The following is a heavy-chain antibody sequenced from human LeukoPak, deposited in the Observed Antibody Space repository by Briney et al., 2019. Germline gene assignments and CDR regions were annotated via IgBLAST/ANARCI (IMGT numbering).Heavy chain of an antibody. V-gene: IGHV3-23*01. CDR1: GFTFSSYA. Sequence: GGSLRLSCAASGFTFSSYAMSWVRQAPGKGLEWVSAISGTGGSTYYADSVKGRFTISRDNSKNTLYLQMNSLRAEDTAVYYCAKDRRVSSSDWYFDYLGQGTLVTVSS. D-gene: IGHD6-19*01. CDR2: ISGTGGST. J-gene: IGHJ4*02. CDR3: AKDRRVSSSDWYFDY.